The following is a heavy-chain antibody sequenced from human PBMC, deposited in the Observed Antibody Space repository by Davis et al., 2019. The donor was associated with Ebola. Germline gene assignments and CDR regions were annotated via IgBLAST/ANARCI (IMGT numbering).Heavy chain of an antibody. V-gene: IGHV3-9*01. Sequence: SLNLPCAGPGFSFHDYAMHSVRQRLGNGLECVSGISCHSGVIAYADSVKGRFTISRDNAKQSLYLQMNSLRAEDTAFYYCAKDVYRWQDVVSPLEIWGQGTVVTVSS. CDR3: AKDVYRWQDVVSPLEI. D-gene: IGHD2-15*01. CDR1: GFSFHDYA. CDR2: ISCHSGVI. J-gene: IGHJ3*02.